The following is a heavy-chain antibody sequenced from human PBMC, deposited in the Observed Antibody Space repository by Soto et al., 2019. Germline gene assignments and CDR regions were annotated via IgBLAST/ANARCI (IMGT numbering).Heavy chain of an antibody. CDR2: ISSSSSYI. V-gene: IGHV3-21*01. J-gene: IGHJ4*02. CDR3: ARDFFLGGWPLDY. Sequence: GGSPRLSCAASGFTFSSYIMNWVRPAPGKGLEWVSSISSSSSYIYYADSVKGRFTISRDNAKNSLYLQMNSLRAEDTAVYYCARDFFLGGWPLDYWGQGTLVTVSS. CDR1: GFTFSSYI. D-gene: IGHD6-19*01.